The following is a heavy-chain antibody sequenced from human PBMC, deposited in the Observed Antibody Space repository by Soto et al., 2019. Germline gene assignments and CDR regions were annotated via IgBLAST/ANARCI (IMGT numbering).Heavy chain of an antibody. Sequence: QLVESGGGLVKPGGSLRLSCAASGFTFSNAWMSWVRQAPGKGLEWVGRIKGEADGVTTDYAAPVKGRITISRDHSKDTLYRQMNSLKTEDTAVYYCTTGLSNGYYNFDYWGQGTPVTVSS. CDR1: GFTFSNAW. J-gene: IGHJ4*02. CDR2: IKGEADGVTT. CDR3: TTGLSNGYYNFDY. V-gene: IGHV3-15*01. D-gene: IGHD3-22*01.